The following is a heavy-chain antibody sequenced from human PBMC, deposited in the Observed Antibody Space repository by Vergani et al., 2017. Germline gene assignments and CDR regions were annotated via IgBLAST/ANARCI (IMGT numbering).Heavy chain of an antibody. CDR3: ARAPTRLFGHFGAFDI. CDR1: GGTFSSYA. D-gene: IGHD3-3*01. J-gene: IGHJ3*02. V-gene: IGHV7-4-1*02. CDR2: INTNTGNP. Sequence: QVQLVQSGAEVKKPGSSVKVSCKASGGTFSSYAMNWVRQAPGQGLEWMGWINTNTGNPTYAQGFTGRFVFSLDTSVSTAYLQISSLKAEDTAVYYCARAPTRLFGHFGAFDIWGQGTMVTVSS.